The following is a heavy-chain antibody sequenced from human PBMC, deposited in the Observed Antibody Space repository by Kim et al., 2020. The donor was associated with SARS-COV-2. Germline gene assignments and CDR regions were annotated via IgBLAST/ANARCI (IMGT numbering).Heavy chain of an antibody. J-gene: IGHJ6*02. CDR1: GFTFSSYW. D-gene: IGHD2-21*02. V-gene: IGHV3-74*01. CDR2: INSDGSST. Sequence: GGSLRLSCAASGFTFSSYWMHWVRQAPGKGLVWVSRINSDGSSTNYADSVKGRFTISRDNAKNTLYLQMNSLRAEDTAVYYCARRAYCGGDCYSGNYYGIDVWGQGTTVTVSS. CDR3: ARRAYCGGDCYSGNYYGIDV.